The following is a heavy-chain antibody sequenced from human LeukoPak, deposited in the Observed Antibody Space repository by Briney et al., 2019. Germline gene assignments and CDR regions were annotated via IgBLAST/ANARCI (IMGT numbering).Heavy chain of an antibody. D-gene: IGHD3-22*01. CDR2: IIPIFGTA. CDR1: GGTFSSYA. Sequence: ASVKVSCKASGGTFSSYAISWVRQAPGQGLEWMGGIIPIFGTANYAQKFQGRVTITTDESTSTAYIELSRLRSEDTAVYYCARSDYDSSGYYFDYWGQGTLVTVSS. V-gene: IGHV1-69*05. J-gene: IGHJ4*02. CDR3: ARSDYDSSGYYFDY.